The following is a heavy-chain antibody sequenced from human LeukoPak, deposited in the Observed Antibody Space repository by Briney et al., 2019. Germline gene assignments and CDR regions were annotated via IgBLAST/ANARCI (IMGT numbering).Heavy chain of an antibody. D-gene: IGHD5-12*01. Sequence: KAGESLKISCKGSGYSFTSYWIGWVRQMPGKGLEWMGIIYPGDSDTRYSPSFQGQVTISADKSISTAYLQWSSLKASDTAMYYCAIPHSGYSGYDWPFDYWGQGTLVTVSS. V-gene: IGHV5-51*01. J-gene: IGHJ4*02. CDR1: GYSFTSYW. CDR3: AIPHSGYSGYDWPFDY. CDR2: IYPGDSDT.